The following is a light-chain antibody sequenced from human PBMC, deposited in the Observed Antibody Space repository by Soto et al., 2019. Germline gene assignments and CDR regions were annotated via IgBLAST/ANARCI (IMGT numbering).Light chain of an antibody. CDR2: SAS. CDR3: QQSHNWPLT. V-gene: IGKV3-15*01. Sequence: EIVMTQSPATLSVSPGERATLSCRASQSISTELAWYHQKPGQPPRLLIYSASTRATGVPARFTGSGSGSEFTLTISGLQSEDFAVYYCQQSHNWPLTFGQGTRLEI. J-gene: IGKJ2*01. CDR1: QSISTE.